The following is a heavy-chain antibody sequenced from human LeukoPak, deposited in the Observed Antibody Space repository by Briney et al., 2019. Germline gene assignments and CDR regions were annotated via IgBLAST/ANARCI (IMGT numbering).Heavy chain of an antibody. J-gene: IGHJ6*03. CDR3: AGSYYYYMDV. CDR1: GGSISNYY. V-gene: IGHV4-59*01. CDR2: ISYIGST. Sequence: SETLSLTCTVSGGSISNYYWSWIRQPPGKGLEWIGYISYIGSTNYNPSLKSRVTISEDTSKNQFSLKLSSETAADTAVYYCAGSYYYYMDVWGKGTTVTVSS.